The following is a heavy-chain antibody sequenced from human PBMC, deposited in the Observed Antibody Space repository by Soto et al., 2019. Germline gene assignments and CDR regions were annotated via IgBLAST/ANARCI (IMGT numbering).Heavy chain of an antibody. CDR3: ASVCYGDHPLYCAGYSFDY. V-gene: IGHV4-34*01. Sequence: PSETLSLTCAVYGGSFSGYYWSWIRQPPGKGLEWIGEINHSGSTNYNPSLKSRVTISVNTSKNQFSLKLSSVTAADTAVYYCASVCYGDHPLYCAGYSFDYWGQGTLVTVSS. J-gene: IGHJ4*02. D-gene: IGHD4-17*01. CDR2: INHSGST. CDR1: GGSFSGYY.